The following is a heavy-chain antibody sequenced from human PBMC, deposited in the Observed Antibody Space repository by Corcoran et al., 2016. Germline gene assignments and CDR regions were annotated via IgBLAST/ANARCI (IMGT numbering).Heavy chain of an antibody. D-gene: IGHD4-17*01. Sequence: QVQLVQSGAEVKKPGASVKVSCKASGYTFTSYGISWVRQAPGQGLEWMGWISAYNGNTNYAQKLQGRVTMTTDTSTSTAYIELRSLRSDDTAVYYCARDTTVPSYYYYGMDVWGQGTTVTVSS. CDR3: ARDTTVPSYYYYGMDV. V-gene: IGHV1-18*01. J-gene: IGHJ6*02. CDR2: ISAYNGNT. CDR1: GYTFTSYG.